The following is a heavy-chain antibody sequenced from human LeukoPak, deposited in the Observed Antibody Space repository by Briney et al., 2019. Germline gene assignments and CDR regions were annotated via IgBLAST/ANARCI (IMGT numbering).Heavy chain of an antibody. CDR1: GFTFSSYA. D-gene: IGHD3-22*01. J-gene: IGHJ4*02. CDR3: AKVGRHYYDSSGYYYFDY. V-gene: IGHV3-23*01. Sequence: GGSLRLSCAASGFTFSSYAMSWVRQAPGKGLEWVSAISGSGGSTYYTDPVKGRFTISRDNSKNTLYLQMNSLRAEDTAVYYCAKVGRHYYDSSGYYYFDYWGQGTLVTVSS. CDR2: ISGSGGST.